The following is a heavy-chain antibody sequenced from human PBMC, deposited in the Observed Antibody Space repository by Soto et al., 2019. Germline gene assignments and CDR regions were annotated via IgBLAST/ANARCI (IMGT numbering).Heavy chain of an antibody. D-gene: IGHD3-22*01. J-gene: IGHJ3*02. CDR1: GGTFSSYA. CDR3: ARDRGSGYYFDAFDI. CDR2: IIPIFGTA. Sequence: SVKVSCKASGGTFSSYAISWVRQAPGQGLEWMGGIIPIFGTANYAQKFQGRVTITADKSTSTAYMELSSLRSEDTAVYYCARDRGSGYYFDAFDIWGQGTMVTVSS. V-gene: IGHV1-69*06.